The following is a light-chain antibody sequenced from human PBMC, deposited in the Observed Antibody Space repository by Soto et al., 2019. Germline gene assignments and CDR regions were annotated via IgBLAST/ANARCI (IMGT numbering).Light chain of an antibody. CDR1: QSVSSY. CDR2: DAS. J-gene: IGKJ3*01. Sequence: EIVLTQSPATLSLSPGERATLSCRASQSVSSYLAWYQQKPGQAPRLLISDASNRATGIPARFSGSGSGTDFTLTISSLEPEDFAVYYCQQRINWLITFGFGTQVDIK. CDR3: QQRINWLIT. V-gene: IGKV3-11*01.